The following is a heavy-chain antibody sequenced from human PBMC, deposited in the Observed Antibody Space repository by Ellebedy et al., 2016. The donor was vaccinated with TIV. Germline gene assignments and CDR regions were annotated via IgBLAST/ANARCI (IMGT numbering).Heavy chain of an antibody. J-gene: IGHJ6*02. D-gene: IGHD3-9*01. V-gene: IGHV4-61*02. CDR1: GGSISSSSYY. Sequence: MPSDTLSLTCTVPGGSISSSSYYWSWIRQPAGKGLEWIGRIYTSGSTNYNPSLQSRVTMSVDTSKNQFSLKLSSVTAADTAVYYCARADYDMLTGPRGGMDVWGQGTTVTVSS. CDR2: IYTSGST. CDR3: ARADYDMLTGPRGGMDV.